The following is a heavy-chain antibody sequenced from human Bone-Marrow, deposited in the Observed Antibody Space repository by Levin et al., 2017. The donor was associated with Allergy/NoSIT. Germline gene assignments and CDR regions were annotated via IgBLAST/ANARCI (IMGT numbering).Heavy chain of an antibody. CDR1: GASIRSDNW. Sequence: NPSETLSLTCTVSGASIRSDNWWTWVRLPPGKGLEWIGEIYHSGSTNYNPSLKSRVTISVDKSKNQFSLKLNSVTAADTAVYYCAKVGPSSSYTGIHFWGQGTLVTVSS. J-gene: IGHJ4*02. V-gene: IGHV4-4*02. CDR3: AKVGPSSSYTGIHF. D-gene: IGHD3-3*01. CDR2: IYHSGST.